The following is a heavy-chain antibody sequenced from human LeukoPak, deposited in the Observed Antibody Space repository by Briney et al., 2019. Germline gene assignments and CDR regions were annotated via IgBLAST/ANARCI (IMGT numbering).Heavy chain of an antibody. J-gene: IGHJ4*02. V-gene: IGHV3-23*01. Sequence: PGGSLRLSCAASGFTFSSYAMSWVRQAPGKGLEWVSAISGSGGSTYYADSVKGRFTISRDGSKKTVYLQMNSLRAEDTAVYYCARGNSPMVGRYYLDLWGPGTLVTVSS. D-gene: IGHD4/OR15-4a*01. CDR1: GFTFSSYA. CDR2: ISGSGGST. CDR3: ARGNSPMVGRYYLDL.